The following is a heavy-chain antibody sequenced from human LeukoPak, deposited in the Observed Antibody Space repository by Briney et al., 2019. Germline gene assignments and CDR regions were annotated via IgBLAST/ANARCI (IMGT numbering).Heavy chain of an antibody. CDR3: VKDIVQQLRSGILNY. D-gene: IGHD6-13*01. V-gene: IGHV3-43*01. CDR2: ISWDGFST. Sequence: GGSLRLSCAASGFIFRHYTMQWVRQPPGKGLEWVSLISWDGFSTYYADSVEGRFTISIDNSKNSLYLQMNSLTTEDTALYYRVKDIVQQLRSGILNYWGQGTLVTVSS. J-gene: IGHJ4*02. CDR1: GFIFRHYT.